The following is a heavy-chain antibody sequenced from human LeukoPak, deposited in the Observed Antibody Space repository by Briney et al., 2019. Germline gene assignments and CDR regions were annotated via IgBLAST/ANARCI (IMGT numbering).Heavy chain of an antibody. CDR3: ARKAYGSGSYYTH. Sequence: PGGSLRLSCAASGFTFSSHWMSWVRQAPGKGLEWVANIKKDGSEKYYVDAVKGRFTISRDNAKNSLYLQMNSLRAEDTAVYYCARKAYGSGSYYTHWGQGTLVTVSS. D-gene: IGHD3-10*01. V-gene: IGHV3-7*01. CDR1: GFTFSSHW. CDR2: IKKDGSEK. J-gene: IGHJ4*02.